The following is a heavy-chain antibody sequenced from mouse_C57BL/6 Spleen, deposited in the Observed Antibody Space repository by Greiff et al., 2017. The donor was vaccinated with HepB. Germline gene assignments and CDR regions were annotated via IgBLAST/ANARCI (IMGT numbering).Heavy chain of an antibody. CDR2: IYPRSGNT. D-gene: IGHD1-1*01. CDR1: GYTFTSYG. J-gene: IGHJ4*01. CDR3: ARYEYYGSSYDAMDY. Sequence: VQLQQSGAELARPGASVKLSCKASGYTFTSYGISWVKQRTGQGLEWIGEIYPRSGNTYYNEKFKGKATLTADKSSLTAYMELRSLTSEDFAVYFCARYEYYGSSYDAMDYWGQGTSVTVSS. V-gene: IGHV1-81*01.